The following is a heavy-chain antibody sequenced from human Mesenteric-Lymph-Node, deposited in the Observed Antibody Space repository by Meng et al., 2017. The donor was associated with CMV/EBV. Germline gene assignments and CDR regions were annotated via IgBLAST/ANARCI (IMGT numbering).Heavy chain of an antibody. Sequence: GESLKISCAASGFTFSSYSMNWVRQAPGKGLEWVSSISSSSSYIYYADSVKGRFTISRDNAKNSLYLQMNSLRAEDTAVYYCARGGTVWGLRATEKPFDYWGQGTQVTVSS. CDR3: ARGGTVWGLRATEKPFDY. CDR2: ISSSSSYI. V-gene: IGHV3-21*01. J-gene: IGHJ4*02. CDR1: GFTFSSYS. D-gene: IGHD4-17*01.